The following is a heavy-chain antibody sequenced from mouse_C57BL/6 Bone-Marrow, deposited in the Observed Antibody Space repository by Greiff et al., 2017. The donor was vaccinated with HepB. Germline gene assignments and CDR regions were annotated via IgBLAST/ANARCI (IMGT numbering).Heavy chain of an antibody. J-gene: IGHJ3*01. CDR3: ARSGYYAAWFAY. V-gene: IGHV1-55*01. CDR2: IYPGSGST. Sequence: QVQLQQPGAELVKPGASVKMSCKASGYTFTSYWITWVKQRPGQGLEWIGDIYPGSGSTNYNEKFKSKATLTVDTSSSTAYMQLSSRTSEDSAVYYCARSGYYAAWFAYWGQGTLVTVSA. D-gene: IGHD2-3*01. CDR1: GYTFTSYW.